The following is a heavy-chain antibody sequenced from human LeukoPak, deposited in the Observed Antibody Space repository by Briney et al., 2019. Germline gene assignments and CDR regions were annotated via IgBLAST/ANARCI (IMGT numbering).Heavy chain of an antibody. V-gene: IGHV3-21*01. CDR3: ARVPRKGYSYGYR. CDR1: GFTFSSYS. J-gene: IGHJ4*02. CDR2: ISSSSSYI. Sequence: GGSLRLSCAASGFTFSSYSMNWVRQAPGKGLEWVSSISSSSSYIYYADSVKGRFTISRDNAKKSLYLQMNSLRAEDTAVYYCARVPRKGYSYGYRRGQGTLVTVSS. D-gene: IGHD5-18*01.